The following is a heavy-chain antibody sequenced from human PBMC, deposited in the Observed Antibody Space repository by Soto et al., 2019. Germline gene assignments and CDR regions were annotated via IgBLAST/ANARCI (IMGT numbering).Heavy chain of an antibody. CDR1: GFSLSTSGMC. CDR2: IDWDDDK. V-gene: IGHV2-70*01. CDR3: ARSPDYYDSSAFDY. Sequence: GPTLVNPTQTLTLTCTFSGFSLSTSGMCVSWIRQPPGKALEWLALIDWDDDKYYSTSLKTRLTISKDTSKNQVVLTMTNMDPVDTATYYCARSPDYYDSSAFDYWGQGTLVTVSS. D-gene: IGHD3-22*01. J-gene: IGHJ4*02.